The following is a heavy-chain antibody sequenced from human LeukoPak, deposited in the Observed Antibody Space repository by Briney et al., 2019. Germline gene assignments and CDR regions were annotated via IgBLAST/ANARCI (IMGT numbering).Heavy chain of an antibody. CDR2: ISSSSSTI. D-gene: IGHD3-22*01. Sequence: GGSLRLSCAASGFTFSSYSMNWVRQAPGKGLEWVSYISSSSSTIYYADSVKGRFTISRDNAKNSLYLQMNSLRAEDTAVYYCASGFDYYDSSGYYWGQGTLVTVSS. CDR1: GFTFSSYS. CDR3: ASGFDYYDSSGYY. J-gene: IGHJ4*02. V-gene: IGHV3-48*01.